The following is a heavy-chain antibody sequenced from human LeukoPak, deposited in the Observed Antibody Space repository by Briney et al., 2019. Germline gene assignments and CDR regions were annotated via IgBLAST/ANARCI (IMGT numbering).Heavy chain of an antibody. CDR2: IKSDGSSI. Sequence: LRLSCAASGFTISSYWMHWVRQAPGKGLVWVSRIKSDGSSISYADSVKGRFTISRDNAKNTLYLQMNSLRVEDTAVYYCARDSAMTMGNCLDPWGQGTLVTVSS. J-gene: IGHJ5*02. CDR3: ARDSAMTMGNCLDP. CDR1: GFTISSYW. V-gene: IGHV3-74*01. D-gene: IGHD1-26*01.